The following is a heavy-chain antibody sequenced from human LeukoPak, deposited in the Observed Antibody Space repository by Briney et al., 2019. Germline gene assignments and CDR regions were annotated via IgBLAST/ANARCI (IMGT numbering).Heavy chain of an antibody. CDR1: GYTLTELS. CDR2: FDPEDGET. Sequence: ASVKVSCKVSGYTLTELSMHWVRQAPGKGLEWMGGFDPEDGETIYAQKFQGRVTMTEDTSTDTAYVELSSLRSEDTAVYYCARAYYDSSGYYYPAWYFDLWGRGTLVTVSS. J-gene: IGHJ2*01. CDR3: ARAYYDSSGYYYPAWYFDL. V-gene: IGHV1-24*01. D-gene: IGHD3-22*01.